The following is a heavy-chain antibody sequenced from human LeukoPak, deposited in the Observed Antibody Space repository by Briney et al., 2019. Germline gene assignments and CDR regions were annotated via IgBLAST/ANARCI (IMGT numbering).Heavy chain of an antibody. CDR1: GFTFDDYA. Sequence: GGSLRLSCAASGFTFDDYAMHWVRHAPGKGLEWVSGISWNSGSIGYADSVKGRFTISRDNAKNSLYLQMNSLRAEDTAVYYCARVNRDSSSWYSRPADYGMDVWGQGTTVTVSS. CDR2: ISWNSGSI. V-gene: IGHV3-9*01. CDR3: ARVNRDSSSWYSRPADYGMDV. J-gene: IGHJ6*02. D-gene: IGHD6-13*01.